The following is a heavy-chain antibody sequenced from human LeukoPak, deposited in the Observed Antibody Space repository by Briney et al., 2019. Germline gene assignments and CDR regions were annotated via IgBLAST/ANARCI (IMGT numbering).Heavy chain of an antibody. Sequence: PSQTLSLTCAVSGGSISSGGYSWSWIRQPPGKGLEWIGYIYHSGSTYYNPSLKSRVTISVDRSKNQFSLKLSSVTAADTAVYYCARVVAYYDSSGYPAWHAFDIWGQGTMVTVSS. CDR1: GGSISSGGYS. CDR2: IYHSGST. D-gene: IGHD3-22*01. J-gene: IGHJ3*02. V-gene: IGHV4-30-2*01. CDR3: ARVVAYYDSSGYPAWHAFDI.